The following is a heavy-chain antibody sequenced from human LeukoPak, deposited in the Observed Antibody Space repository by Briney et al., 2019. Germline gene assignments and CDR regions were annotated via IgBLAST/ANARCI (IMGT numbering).Heavy chain of an antibody. Sequence: SVKVSCKASGGTFSRHAISRVRQAPGQEREWMGGIIPMFGTANYAQKFQGRVTITTDESTSTGYMELSSLRSEVTAVYYCATPYYDSSGYHALDYWGQGTLVTVSS. V-gene: IGHV1-69*05. D-gene: IGHD3-22*01. CDR2: IIPMFGTA. CDR3: ATPYYDSSGYHALDY. CDR1: GGTFSRHA. J-gene: IGHJ4*02.